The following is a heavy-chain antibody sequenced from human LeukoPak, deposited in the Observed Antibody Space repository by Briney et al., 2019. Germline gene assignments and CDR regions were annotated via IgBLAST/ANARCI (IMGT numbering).Heavy chain of an antibody. J-gene: IGHJ3*02. CDR3: ARQKCTSASCLTKNAFDI. D-gene: IGHD2-2*01. CDR1: GGSISSYY. Sequence: SETLSLTCTVSGGSISSYYWSWIRQPAGKGLEWIGRIYTSGSTNYNPSLESRVTISVDTSKNQFSPDLSSVTAADTAVYYCARQKCTSASCLTKNAFDIWGQGTMVTVSS. CDR2: IYTSGST. V-gene: IGHV4-4*07.